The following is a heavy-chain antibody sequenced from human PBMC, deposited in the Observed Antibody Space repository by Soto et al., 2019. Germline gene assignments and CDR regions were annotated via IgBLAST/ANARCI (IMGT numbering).Heavy chain of an antibody. CDR3: ARLDFRMNWFDP. D-gene: IGHD3-3*01. Sequence: PSETLSLTCSLSGGAIGGYSWSWIRQPPGKGLEWIGYIYHSGSTYYNPSLKSRVTISVDRSKNQFSLKPSSVTAADTAVYYCARLDFRMNWFDPWGQGTLVTVSS. CDR1: GGAIGGYS. J-gene: IGHJ5*02. CDR2: IYHSGST. V-gene: IGHV4-30-2*01.